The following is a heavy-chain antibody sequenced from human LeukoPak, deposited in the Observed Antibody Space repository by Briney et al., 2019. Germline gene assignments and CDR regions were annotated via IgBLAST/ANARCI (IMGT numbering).Heavy chain of an antibody. D-gene: IGHD2-2*01. V-gene: IGHV3-21*01. CDR1: GFTFSSYS. Sequence: PGGSLRLSCAASGFTFSSYSMNWVRQAPGKGLEWVSSISSSSSYIYYADSVKGRFTISRDNAKNSLYLQMNSLRAEDTAAYYCARHVVVPAESYYMDVWGKGTTVTVSS. CDR2: ISSSSSYI. J-gene: IGHJ6*03. CDR3: ARHVVVPAESYYMDV.